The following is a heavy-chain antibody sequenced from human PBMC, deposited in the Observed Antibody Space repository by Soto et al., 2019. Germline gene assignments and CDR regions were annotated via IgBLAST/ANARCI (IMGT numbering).Heavy chain of an antibody. Sequence: EVQLVESGGGLVKPGGPLSLSLAGLVFTSVAPGWNWSGQAPGRGREWVGRIKTKRDGGATDYAAPVKGRFTISRDDSKNTLDLQMDSLKTEDTAVYYCTTNRQSGDYWGQGTVVTVSS. D-gene: IGHD1-26*01. CDR1: VFTSVAPG. V-gene: IGHV3-15*07. J-gene: IGHJ4*02. CDR3: TTNRQSGDY. CDR2: IKTKRDGGAT.